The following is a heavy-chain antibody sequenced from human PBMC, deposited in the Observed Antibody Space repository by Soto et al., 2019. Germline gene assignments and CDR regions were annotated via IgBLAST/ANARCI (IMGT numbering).Heavy chain of an antibody. D-gene: IGHD6-6*01. CDR2: ISPDGSNE. CDR1: GFSFSGYA. Sequence: GGSLRLSCVASGFSFSGYAMHWGRQAPGKGLEGVARISPDGSNEYYSASARGRSSISRDNSKNTLFLQMNSLRPEDTALYFCARENSRIAPRLFQPWGHGTLVTVS. CDR3: ARENSRIAPRLFQP. V-gene: IGHV3-30-3*01. J-gene: IGHJ1*01.